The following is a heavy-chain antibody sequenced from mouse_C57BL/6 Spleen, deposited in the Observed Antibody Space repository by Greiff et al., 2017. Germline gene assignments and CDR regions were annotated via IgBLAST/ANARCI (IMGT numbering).Heavy chain of an antibody. J-gene: IGHJ2*01. V-gene: IGHV1-82*01. D-gene: IGHD2-5*01. Sequence: VQLQQSGPELVKPGASVKISCKASGYAFSSSWMNWVKQRPGQGLEWIGRIYPGDGDTNYNGKFKGKATLTADKSSSTAYMQLSSLTSEDSAVYFCARSHYSNSDYWGQGTTLTVSS. CDR1: GYAFSSSW. CDR3: ARSHYSNSDY. CDR2: IYPGDGDT.